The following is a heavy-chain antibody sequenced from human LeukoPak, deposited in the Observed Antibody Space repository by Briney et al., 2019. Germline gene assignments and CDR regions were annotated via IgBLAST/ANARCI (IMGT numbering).Heavy chain of an antibody. V-gene: IGHV1-24*01. J-gene: IGHJ6*03. CDR1: GYTLTELS. Sequence: AAVKVSCKVSGYTLTELSMHWVRQAPGKGLEWMGGFDPEDGETIYAQKFQGRVTMTEDTSTDTAYMELSSLRSEDTAVYYCATVVRYCSSTSCYSYYYYMDVWGKGTTVTVSS. CDR2: FDPEDGET. CDR3: ATVVRYCSSTSCYSYYYYMDV. D-gene: IGHD2-2*01.